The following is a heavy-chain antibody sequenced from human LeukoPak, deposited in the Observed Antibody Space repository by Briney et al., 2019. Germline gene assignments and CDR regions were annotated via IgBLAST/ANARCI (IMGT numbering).Heavy chain of an antibody. CDR3: AREAGDSSGWYNWFDP. V-gene: IGHV3-7*01. D-gene: IGHD6-19*01. CDR2: IKQDGSEK. CDR1: GFSFSSYG. Sequence: GGSLRLSCAASGFSFSSYGMHWVRQAPGKGREWVANIKQDGSEKNYVDSVKGRFTISRDNAKNSLYLQMNSLRAEDTAVYYCAREAGDSSGWYNWFDPWGQGTLVTVSS. J-gene: IGHJ5*02.